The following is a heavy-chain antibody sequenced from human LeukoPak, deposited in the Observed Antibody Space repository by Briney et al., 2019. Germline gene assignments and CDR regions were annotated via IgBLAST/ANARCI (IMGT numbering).Heavy chain of an antibody. CDR2: IKSKTDGGTT. V-gene: IGHV3-15*07. Sequence: NPGGPLRLSCAASGFTFSNAWMNWVRQAPGKGLEWVGRIKSKTDGGTTDYAAPVKGRFTISRDDSKNTLYVQMNSLKTEDTAVYYCTTEDSGSYLLDYWGQGTLVTVSS. J-gene: IGHJ4*02. D-gene: IGHD1-26*01. CDR3: TTEDSGSYLLDY. CDR1: GFTFSNAW.